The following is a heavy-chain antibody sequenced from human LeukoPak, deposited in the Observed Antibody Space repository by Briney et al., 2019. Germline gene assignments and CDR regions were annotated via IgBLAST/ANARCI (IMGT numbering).Heavy chain of an antibody. CDR3: AREGVASGLDY. D-gene: IGHD6-25*01. J-gene: IGHJ4*02. V-gene: IGHV3-53*01. Sequence: GGSLRLSCAASGFTFSNYWMNWVRQAPGKGLEWLSVIYRDGSTYYADSVKGRFTISRDNSKNTLYLQMNSLRAEDTAVYYCAREGVASGLDYWGQGTLVIVSS. CDR1: GFTFSNYW. CDR2: IYRDGST.